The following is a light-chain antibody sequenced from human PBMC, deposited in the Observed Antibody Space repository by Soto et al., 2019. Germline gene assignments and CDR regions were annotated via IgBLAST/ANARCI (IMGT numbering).Light chain of an antibody. V-gene: IGKV1-9*01. CDR3: QQLNSYLLT. CDR1: QGISSY. CDR2: AAS. Sequence: IQLTQSPSFLSASVGDRVTITCRASQGISSYLAWYQQKPGKAPKLLIYAASTLQGGVPSRFSGSGSGTEFTLTISSLQPEDFATYYCQQLNSYLLTFGGGTKV. J-gene: IGKJ4*01.